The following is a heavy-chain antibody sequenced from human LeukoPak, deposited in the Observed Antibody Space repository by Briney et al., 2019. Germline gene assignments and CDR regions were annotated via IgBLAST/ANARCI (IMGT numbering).Heavy chain of an antibody. J-gene: IGHJ5*02. Sequence: PSETLSLTCAVYGGSFSGYYWSWIRQPPGKGLEWIGEINHSGSTNYNPSLKSRVTISLDTSKNQFSLKLNSVTAADTAVYYCARRMAAAVWFDPWGQGTPVTVSS. CDR1: GGSFSGYY. D-gene: IGHD6-13*01. CDR3: ARRMAAAVWFDP. CDR2: INHSGST. V-gene: IGHV4-34*01.